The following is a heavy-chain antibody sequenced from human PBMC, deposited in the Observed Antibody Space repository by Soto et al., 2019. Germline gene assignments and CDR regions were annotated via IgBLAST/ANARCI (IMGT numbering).Heavy chain of an antibody. CDR1: RFSVTNNKY. CDR2: FYLSGAT. D-gene: IGHD2-15*01. V-gene: IGHV4-4*02. Sequence: QAQLQESGPGLVRPSGTLSLTCTVSRFSVTNNKYWNWVRQSPGRAWGGLGEFYLSGATYYNPSLSGRASISMDKSKNQISLNLTSVTAADTAVYYCARDSRYCTDGGCSIMRDAFDVWGQGTLVTVSS. J-gene: IGHJ3*01. CDR3: ARDSRYCTDGGCSIMRDAFDV.